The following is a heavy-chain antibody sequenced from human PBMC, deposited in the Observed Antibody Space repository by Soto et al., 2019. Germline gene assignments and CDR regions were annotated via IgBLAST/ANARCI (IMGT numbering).Heavy chain of an antibody. CDR1: GGSISSSSYY. CDR2: IFYSGTT. D-gene: IGHD5-12*01. Sequence: QLQLQESGPGLVKPSETLSLTCTVSGGSISSSSYYWGWIRQPPGKGLEWIGSIFYSGTTYYNPSLKSRVTISVDTSQNQFSLKLTSVTAADTAVYYCARHRTLRVGGYDSPRNQFDYWGQGTLVTVSS. J-gene: IGHJ4*02. V-gene: IGHV4-39*01. CDR3: ARHRTLRVGGYDSPRNQFDY.